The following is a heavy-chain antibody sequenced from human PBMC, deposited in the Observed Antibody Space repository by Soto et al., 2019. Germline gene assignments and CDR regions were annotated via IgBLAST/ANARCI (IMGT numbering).Heavy chain of an antibody. CDR2: IDPSDSYT. Sequence: GESLKISCKGSGYSFTSYWISWVRQMPGKGLEWMGRIDPSDSYTNYSPSFQGHVTISADKSISTAYLQWSSLKASDTAMYYCARKKKQLASPLDWGQGTLVTVSS. CDR1: GYSFTSYW. D-gene: IGHD6-6*01. J-gene: IGHJ4*02. V-gene: IGHV5-10-1*01. CDR3: ARKKKQLASPLD.